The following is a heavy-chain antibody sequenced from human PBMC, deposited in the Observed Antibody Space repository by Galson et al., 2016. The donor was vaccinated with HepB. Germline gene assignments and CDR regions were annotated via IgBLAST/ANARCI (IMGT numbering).Heavy chain of an antibody. Sequence: SLRLSCAASGFTFSSYGMHWVRQAPGKGLEWVAFISYDGSNKYYADSVKGRFTISRDNSKNTLYLQMNSLRAEDTAVYYCAKLWNTAMVMGRDFDYWGQGTLVTVSS. V-gene: IGHV3-30*18. CDR3: AKLWNTAMVMGRDFDY. CDR2: ISYDGSNK. D-gene: IGHD5-18*01. J-gene: IGHJ4*02. CDR1: GFTFSSYG.